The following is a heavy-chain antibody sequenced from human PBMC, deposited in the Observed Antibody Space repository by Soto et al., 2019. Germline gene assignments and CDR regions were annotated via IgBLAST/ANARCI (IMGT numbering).Heavy chain of an antibody. D-gene: IGHD5-18*01. CDR1: GDSVSSNSAA. Sequence: SQTLSLTCAISGDSVSSNSAAWNWIRQSPSRGLEWLGRTYYRSKWYNDYAVSVKSRITINPDTSKTQFSLQLNSVTPEATAVNYCARDRSGDSYGYYCYDGMDVWGQASTVVVSS. J-gene: IGHJ6*02. V-gene: IGHV6-1*01. CDR3: ARDRSGDSYGYYCYDGMDV. CDR2: TYYRSKWYN.